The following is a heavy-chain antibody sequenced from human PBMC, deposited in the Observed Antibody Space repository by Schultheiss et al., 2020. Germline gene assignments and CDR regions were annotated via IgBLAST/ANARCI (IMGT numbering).Heavy chain of an antibody. D-gene: IGHD2-2*01. CDR3: ARGSGNVVVPAALRPFDY. Sequence: SATLSLTCAVYGGSFSGYYWSWIRQPPGKGLEWIGEINHSGSTNYNPSLKSRVTISVDTSKNQFSLKLSSVTAADTAVYYCARGSGNVVVPAALRPFDYWGQGTLVTGSS. CDR1: GGSFSGYY. J-gene: IGHJ4*02. CDR2: INHSGST. V-gene: IGHV4-34*01.